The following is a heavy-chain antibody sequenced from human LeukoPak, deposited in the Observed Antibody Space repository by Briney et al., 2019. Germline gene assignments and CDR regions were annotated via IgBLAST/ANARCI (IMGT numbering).Heavy chain of an antibody. J-gene: IGHJ4*02. CDR3: ARGGGYIHFDY. D-gene: IGHD5-24*01. CDR2: INPNSGGT. V-gene: IGHV1-2*02. CDR1: GYTFTGYY. Sequence: ASVKVSCKASGYTFTGYYIHWVRQAPGQGLEWMGWINPNSGGTNYVQEFQGRVTMTRDTSISTAYMEVNSLISDDTAVYYCARGGGYIHFDYWGQGTLVTVSS.